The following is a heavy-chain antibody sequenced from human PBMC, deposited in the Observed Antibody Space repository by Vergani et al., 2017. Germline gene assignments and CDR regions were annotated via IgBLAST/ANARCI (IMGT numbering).Heavy chain of an antibody. CDR3: ARHTTYTDS. J-gene: IGHJ4*02. D-gene: IGHD1-1*01. CDR2: IYPADYDT. V-gene: IGHV5-51*01. CDR1: EYSFGNYW. Sequence: EVELVQSGPEMRKPGESLKISCKGSEYSFGNYWIGWVRQMPGKGLEWMGIIYPADYDTRYSPSFKGQVTIPADKSISTAFLQWESLKASDTALYYCARHTTYTDSWGQGTLVTVSS.